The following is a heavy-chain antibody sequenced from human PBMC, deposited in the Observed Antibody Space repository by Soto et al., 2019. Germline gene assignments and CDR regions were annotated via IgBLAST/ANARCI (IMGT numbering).Heavy chain of an antibody. CDR2: IYYSGTT. Sequence: SETLSLTCTVSGDSISSGDYYWSWVRQSPGKGLEWIGCIYYSGTTYYNPSLETRLTMSVDTSKNQFSLRLSSVTAADTAMYFCARVFKRYSSSPGLLEYWGQRSLDTGSS. CDR1: GDSISSGDYY. D-gene: IGHD6-6*01. V-gene: IGHV4-30-4*01. J-gene: IGHJ4*02. CDR3: ARVFKRYSSSPGLLEY.